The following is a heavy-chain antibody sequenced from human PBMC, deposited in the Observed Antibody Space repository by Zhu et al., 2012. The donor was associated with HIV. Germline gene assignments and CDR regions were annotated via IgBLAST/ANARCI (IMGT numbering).Heavy chain of an antibody. CDR1: GGSISSYY. V-gene: IGHV4-59*01. CDR3: ARDLWGSSSSAAFDI. J-gene: IGHJ3*02. D-gene: IGHD6-13*01. CDR2: IFYSGIT. Sequence: QVQLQESGPGLVKPSETLSLSCTVSGGSISSYYWSWIRQSPGKGLEWIGYIFYSGITNYNPSLKSRVTISVDTSKNQFSLKLSSVTAADTAVYYCARDLWGSSSSAAFDIWGQGTMVDRLF.